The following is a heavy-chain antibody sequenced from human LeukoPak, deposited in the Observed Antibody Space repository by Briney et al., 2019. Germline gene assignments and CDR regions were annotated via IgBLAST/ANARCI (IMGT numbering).Heavy chain of an antibody. CDR1: VNAISSGDY. CDR2: IYHSGVT. D-gene: IGHD3-3*01. CDR3: ARHTEGRFLEWLPSANFDF. Sequence: SETLSLTCDVSVNAISSGDYWGWIRQSPEKGLEWIGSIYHSGVTYDNPSVKSRVPFSVDMSKNQFYLKVTSVTAADTAVYFCARHTEGRFLEWLPSANFDFWGQGTLVTVST. J-gene: IGHJ4*02. V-gene: IGHV4-38-2*01.